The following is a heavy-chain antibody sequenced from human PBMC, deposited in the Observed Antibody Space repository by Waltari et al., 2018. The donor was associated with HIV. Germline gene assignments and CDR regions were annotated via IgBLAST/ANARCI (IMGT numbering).Heavy chain of an antibody. CDR1: GYTFTTYA. D-gene: IGHD6-13*01. CDR2: IKTKTGNP. J-gene: IGHJ4*02. V-gene: IGHV7-4-1*02. CDR3: ARGASSSWHNDY. Sequence: QVQLVQSGSELKKPGASVKVSCKASGYTFTTYAVNWVRQAPGQGLEWMGWIKTKTGNPTYAQGVTGRFVFSLDTSVNTAYLQISSLKAEDTAMYYCARGASSSWHNDYWGQGTLVTVSS.